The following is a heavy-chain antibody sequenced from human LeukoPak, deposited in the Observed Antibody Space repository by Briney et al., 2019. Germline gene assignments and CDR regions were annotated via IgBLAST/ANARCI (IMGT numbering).Heavy chain of an antibody. Sequence: SETLSLTCAVSGGSISSGGYSWSWIRQPPGKGLEWIGYIYHSGSTYYNPSRKSRVTISVDRSKNQFSLKLSSVTAADTAVYYCAKGGGGDFSDAFDIWGQGTMVTVSS. CDR1: GGSISSGGYS. D-gene: IGHD2-21*02. J-gene: IGHJ3*02. CDR2: IYHSGST. V-gene: IGHV4-30-2*01. CDR3: AKGGGGDFSDAFDI.